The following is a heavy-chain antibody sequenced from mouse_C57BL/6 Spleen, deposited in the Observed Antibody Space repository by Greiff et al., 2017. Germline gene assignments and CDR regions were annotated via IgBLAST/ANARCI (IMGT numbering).Heavy chain of an antibody. CDR1: GYAFSSSW. CDR3: ARSHYYGSSYWYFDV. CDR2: IYPGDGDT. D-gene: IGHD1-1*01. Sequence: VQLQESGPELVKPGASVKISCKASGYAFSSSWMNWVKQRPGKGLEWIGRIYPGDGDTNYNGKFKGKATLTADKSSCTAYMQLSSLTSEDSAVSFCARSHYYGSSYWYFDVWGTGTTVTVSS. V-gene: IGHV1-82*01. J-gene: IGHJ1*03.